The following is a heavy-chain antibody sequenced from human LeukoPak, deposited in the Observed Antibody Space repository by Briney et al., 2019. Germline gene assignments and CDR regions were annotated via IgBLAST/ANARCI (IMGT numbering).Heavy chain of an antibody. V-gene: IGHV3-48*01. Sequence: GGSLRLSCAASGFTFSSYSMNWVRQAPGKGLEWVSYISSSSSTIYYADSVKGRFTISRDNAKNSLYLQMNSLRAEDTAVYYCARAKYSSSWYNWFDPWGQGTLVTVSS. CDR1: GFTFSSYS. D-gene: IGHD6-13*01. J-gene: IGHJ5*02. CDR2: ISSSSSTI. CDR3: ARAKYSSSWYNWFDP.